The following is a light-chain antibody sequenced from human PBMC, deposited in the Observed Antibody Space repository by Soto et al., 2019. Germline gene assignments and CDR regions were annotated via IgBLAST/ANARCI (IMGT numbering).Light chain of an antibody. CDR2: WAS. V-gene: IGKV4-1*01. J-gene: IGKJ4*01. CDR3: QQYYSTPPT. CDR1: QSVLYSSNNKNY. Sequence: DIVMTQSPDSLAVSLGERATINCKSSQSVLYSSNNKNYLAWYQQKPGQPPKLLIYWASTRESGVPDRFSGSXXXXDFTLTISSLQAEDVAVYYCQQYYSTPPTFGGGTKVEIK.